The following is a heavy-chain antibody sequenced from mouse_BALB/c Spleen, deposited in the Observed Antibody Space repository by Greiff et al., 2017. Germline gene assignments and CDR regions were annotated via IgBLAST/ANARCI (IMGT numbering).Heavy chain of an antibody. J-gene: IGHJ2*01. CDR1: GFAFSSYD. V-gene: IGHV5-12-1*01. Sequence: EVKLVESGGGLVKPGGSLKLSCAASGFAFSSYDMSWVRQTPEKRLEWVAYISSGGGSTYYPDTVKGRFTISRDNSKNTLYLQMSSLKSEDTAMYYCARCAFDYWGQGTTLTVSS. CDR2: ISSGGGST. CDR3: ARCAFDY.